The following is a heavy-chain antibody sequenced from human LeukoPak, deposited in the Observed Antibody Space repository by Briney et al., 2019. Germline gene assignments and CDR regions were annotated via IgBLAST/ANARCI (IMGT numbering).Heavy chain of an antibody. D-gene: IGHD6-13*01. Sequence: SQTLSLTCTVSGGSISSGDYYWSWIRQPPGKGLEWIGYIYYSGSTYYNPSLKSRVTISVDTSKNQFSLKLSSVTAADTAVYYCSREQLATWFDPWGQGTLVTVSS. CDR3: SREQLATWFDP. CDR1: GGSISSGDYY. V-gene: IGHV4-30-4*08. CDR2: IYYSGST. J-gene: IGHJ5*02.